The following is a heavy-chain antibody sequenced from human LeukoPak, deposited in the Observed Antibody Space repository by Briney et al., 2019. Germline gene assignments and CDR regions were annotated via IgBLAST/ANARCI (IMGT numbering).Heavy chain of an antibody. Sequence: PGTSLRLSCAVSGFTFSSHGMHWVRQAPGKGLEWVAVVRYDGSDKYYADSVKGRFTISRDNSKNTLYLQMNSLRAEDTALYYCAKTGGRDGYGFDSWGQGTLVTVSP. CDR2: VRYDGSDK. J-gene: IGHJ4*02. D-gene: IGHD5-24*01. V-gene: IGHV3-33*06. CDR1: GFTFSSHG. CDR3: AKTGGRDGYGFDS.